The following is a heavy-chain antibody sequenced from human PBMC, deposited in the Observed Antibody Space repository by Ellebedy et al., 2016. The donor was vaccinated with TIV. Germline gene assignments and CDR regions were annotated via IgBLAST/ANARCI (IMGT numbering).Heavy chain of an antibody. CDR2: IRSKTNSYAT. CDR1: GFTFSGSA. V-gene: IGHV3-73*01. CDR3: TRPSIAGLGY. J-gene: IGHJ4*02. D-gene: IGHD2-21*01. Sequence: PGGSLRLSCAASGFTFSGSAMHWVRQASGKGLEWVGHIRSKTNSYATAYAASVKGRFTISRDDSKNTAYLQMDSLKTEDTAVYYCTRPSIAGLGYWGQGTLVTVSS.